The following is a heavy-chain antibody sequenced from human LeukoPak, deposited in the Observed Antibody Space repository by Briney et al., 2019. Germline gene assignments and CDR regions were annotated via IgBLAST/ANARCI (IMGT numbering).Heavy chain of an antibody. CDR2: ISSGSDYI. V-gene: IGHV3-21*01. CDR1: GFTFRRYS. D-gene: IGHD6-6*01. CDR3: ARDLSLAAPQGFDY. Sequence: GGSLRLSCTASGFTFRRYSFNWVRQAPGKGLEWVSTISSGSDYIYYADSVRGRFTISRDNAENSLYLQMNSLRAEDTAVYYCARDLSLAAPQGFDYWGQGTLVTVSS. J-gene: IGHJ4*02.